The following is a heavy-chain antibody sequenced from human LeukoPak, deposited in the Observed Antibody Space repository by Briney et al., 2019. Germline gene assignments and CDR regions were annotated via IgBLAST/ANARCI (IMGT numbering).Heavy chain of an antibody. CDR3: AREGANDYGGNSYFDY. J-gene: IGHJ4*02. CDR1: GGTFSSYA. V-gene: IGHV1-69*04. CDR2: IIPILGIA. D-gene: IGHD4-23*01. Sequence: ASVKVSCKASGGTFSSYAISWVRQAPGQGLEWMGRIIPILGIANYAQKFQGRVTITADKSTSTAYMELSSLRSEDTAVYYCAREGANDYGGNSYFDYWGQGTLVTVSS.